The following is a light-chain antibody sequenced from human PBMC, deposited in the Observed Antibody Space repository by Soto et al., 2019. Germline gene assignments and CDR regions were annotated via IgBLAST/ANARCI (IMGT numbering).Light chain of an antibody. CDR2: AAS. J-gene: IGKJ3*01. V-gene: IGKV1-12*01. CDR3: QQANSFPPT. Sequence: DIPMTQSPSSVSASVGDRVTITCRASQGIRSWVAWYQQKPGKAPKLLIYAASSLQSGVPSRFSGSGSGTDFTLTISSLQPEDIATYYCQQANSFPPTFGPGTKVDIK. CDR1: QGIRSW.